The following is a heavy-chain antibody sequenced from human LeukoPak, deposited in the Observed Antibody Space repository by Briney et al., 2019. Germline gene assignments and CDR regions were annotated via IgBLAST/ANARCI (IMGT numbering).Heavy chain of an antibody. CDR3: ARDLGDGYNWAY. J-gene: IGHJ4*02. D-gene: IGHD5-24*01. CDR2: IYYSGST. Sequence: SETLSLTCTVSGGSMSSYYWSWIRQPPGKGLEWIGYIYYSGSTKYNPSLKSRVIILVDTSKNQFSLKLSSVTAADTAVYYCARDLGDGYNWAYWGQGTLVTVSS. V-gene: IGHV4-59*01. CDR1: GGSMSSYY.